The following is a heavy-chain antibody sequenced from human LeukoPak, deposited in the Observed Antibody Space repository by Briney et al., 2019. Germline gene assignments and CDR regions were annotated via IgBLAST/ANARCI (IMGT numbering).Heavy chain of an antibody. CDR3: ARDLGYSSGWYHY. CDR1: GGTFSSYA. J-gene: IGHJ4*02. CDR2: IIPIFGTA. Sequence: ASVKVSCKASGGTFSSYAISWVRQAPGQGLEWMGGIIPIFGTANYAQKFQGRVTITADESTSTAYMELSSLRSEDTAVYYCARDLGYSSGWYHYWGQGTLVTVSS. V-gene: IGHV1-69*13. D-gene: IGHD6-19*01.